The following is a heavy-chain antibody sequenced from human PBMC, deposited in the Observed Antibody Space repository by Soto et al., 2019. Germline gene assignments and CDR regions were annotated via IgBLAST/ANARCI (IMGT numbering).Heavy chain of an antibody. J-gene: IGHJ4*02. CDR3: PKDDDYVWGSYPPPPQLDY. CDR1: GFTFSSYA. V-gene: IGHV3-23*01. CDR2: ISGSGGST. Sequence: GGSLRLSCAASGFTFSSYAMSWVRQAPGKGLEWVSAISGSGGSTYYADSVKGRFTISRDNSKNTLYLQMNSLRAEDTAVYYCPKDDDYVWGSYPPPPQLDYWGQGTLVTVSS. D-gene: IGHD3-16*02.